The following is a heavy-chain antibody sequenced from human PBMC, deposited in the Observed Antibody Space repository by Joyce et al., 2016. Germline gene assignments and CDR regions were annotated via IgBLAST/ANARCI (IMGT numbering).Heavy chain of an antibody. CDR1: GGNFYDYT. J-gene: IGHJ3*02. CDR2: IIPIVGVA. CDR3: TRGRIEYSKTFNADDI. D-gene: IGHD2/OR15-2a*01. Sequence: VQLVQSGAEVKKPGSSVKVSCKVSGGNFYDYTITWVRQAPGQGLEWMGRIIPIVGVANYARKFRGRVALTADKSTATAYLELNSLRLDDTAMFFCTRGRIEYSKTFNADDIWGQGTMVTVSS. V-gene: IGHV1-69*04.